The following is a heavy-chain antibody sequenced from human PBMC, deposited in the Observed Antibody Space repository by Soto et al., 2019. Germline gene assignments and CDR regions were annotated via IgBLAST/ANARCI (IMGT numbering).Heavy chain of an antibody. Sequence: PGGSLRLSCAASGFTFSSYSMNWVRQAPGKGLEWVSYISSSSTIYYADSVKGRFTISRDNAKNSLYLQMNSLRAEDTAVYYCARDRGSSRAFDIWGQGTMVTVSS. D-gene: IGHD2-2*01. CDR1: GFTFSSYS. V-gene: IGHV3-48*01. CDR3: ARDRGSSRAFDI. J-gene: IGHJ3*02. CDR2: ISSSSTI.